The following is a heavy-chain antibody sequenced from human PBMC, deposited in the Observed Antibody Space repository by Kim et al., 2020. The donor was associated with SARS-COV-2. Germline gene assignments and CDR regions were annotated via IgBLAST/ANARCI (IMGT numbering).Heavy chain of an antibody. V-gene: IGHV3-23*01. CDR3: ATKRTSTETTDWFDP. D-gene: IGHD4-4*01. Sequence: GRSLRLSCTASGFTFSSYAVTWVRQAPGGGGLECVSVISGSGGHTFYADSVKGRFTISRDNSKNTVYLQMNSLRAEDTAVYYCATKRTSTETTDWFDPWGQGTLVTVSS. CDR2: ISGSGGHT. CDR1: GFTFSSYA. J-gene: IGHJ5*02.